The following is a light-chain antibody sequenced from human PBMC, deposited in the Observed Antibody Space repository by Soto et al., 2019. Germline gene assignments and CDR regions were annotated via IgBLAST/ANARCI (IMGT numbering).Light chain of an antibody. CDR1: SSDVGDYNY. CDR2: DVI. Sequence: QSVLTQPPSASGSPGQSVTISCTGTSSDVGDYNYVSWYQQHPGKAPTLLIYDVIKRPSGVPDRFSGSKSGNTASLTVSGLQAEDEADYYCSSYAGSNIYYVFGTGTKVTVL. V-gene: IGLV2-8*01. J-gene: IGLJ1*01. CDR3: SSYAGSNIYYV.